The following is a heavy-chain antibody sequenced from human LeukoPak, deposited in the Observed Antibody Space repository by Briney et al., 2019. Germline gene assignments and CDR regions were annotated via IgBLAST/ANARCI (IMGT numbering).Heavy chain of an antibody. J-gene: IGHJ4*02. CDR3: ARGVSYRVVVTATDFDY. V-gene: IGHV3-21*01. D-gene: IGHD2-21*02. CDR2: IGSSSTHI. CDR1: GFTLSSYY. Sequence: GGSLRLSCEASGFTLSSYYMNWVRQAPGRGLEWVSSIGSSSTHIYYADSVKGRFTISRDNTKNSLYLQMNSLRAEDTAAYYCARGVSYRVVVTATDFDYWGQGTLVTVSS.